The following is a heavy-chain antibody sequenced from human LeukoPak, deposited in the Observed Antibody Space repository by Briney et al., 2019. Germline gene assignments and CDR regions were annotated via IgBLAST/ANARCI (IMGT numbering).Heavy chain of an antibody. CDR1: GFTFSSYW. D-gene: IGHD3-3*01. V-gene: IGHV3-7*01. Sequence: GGSLRLSCAASGFTFSSYWMSWVRQAPGKGLEWVANIKQDGSEKYYVDSVKGRFTISRDNAKNSLYLQMNSLRAEDTAVYYCARAPYDFWSGYPTNHYFDYWGQGTLVTVSS. CDR3: ARAPYDFWSGYPTNHYFDY. CDR2: IKQDGSEK. J-gene: IGHJ4*02.